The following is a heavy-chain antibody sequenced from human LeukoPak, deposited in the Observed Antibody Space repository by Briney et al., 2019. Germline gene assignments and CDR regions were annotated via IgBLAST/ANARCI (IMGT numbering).Heavy chain of an antibody. Sequence: GGSLRLSCAASGFTVSSYYMNWVRQAPGKELEWVSVIYTGGGRYYADSVKGRFTISRDNSKNTLYLQMNSLRAEDTAVYYCARARSSYGYGDAFDIWGQGTMVTVSS. CDR2: IYTGGGR. D-gene: IGHD5-18*01. CDR3: ARARSSYGYGDAFDI. V-gene: IGHV3-53*05. CDR1: GFTVSSYY. J-gene: IGHJ3*02.